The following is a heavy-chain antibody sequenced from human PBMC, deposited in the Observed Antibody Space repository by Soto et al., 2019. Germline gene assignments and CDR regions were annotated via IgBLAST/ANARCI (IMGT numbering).Heavy chain of an antibody. V-gene: IGHV1-18*01. J-gene: IGHJ4*02. CDR1: GYTFTGYG. D-gene: IGHD2-15*01. CDR3: ARSGCSAGSCCSYYFDY. Sequence: QVQLVQSGAEVKKPGASVKVSCKASGYTFTGYGISWVRQAPGQGLEWMGWISAYNGNTNYAQKLQGRVTMTTATSTSTAYMALRSLRSDDTAVYYCARSGCSAGSCCSYYFDYWGRGTLVAVSS. CDR2: ISAYNGNT.